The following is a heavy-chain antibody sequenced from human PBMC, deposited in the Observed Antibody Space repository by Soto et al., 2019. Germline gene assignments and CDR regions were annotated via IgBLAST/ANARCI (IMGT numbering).Heavy chain of an antibody. Sequence: QVQLVQSGAEVKKPGSSVKVSCKASGGTFRSYAISWVRQAPGQGLEWMGGIIPISDTTNYAQKFQGRVTITAAESTSTAYRELSSRRSEDTAVYYCARSQGSSSSLELYYYYCYGMDFCGQGTRVTVSS. CDR1: GGTFRSYA. V-gene: IGHV1-69*01. CDR2: IIPISDTT. CDR3: ARSQGSSSSLELYYYYCYGMDF. J-gene: IGHJ6*02. D-gene: IGHD6-13*01.